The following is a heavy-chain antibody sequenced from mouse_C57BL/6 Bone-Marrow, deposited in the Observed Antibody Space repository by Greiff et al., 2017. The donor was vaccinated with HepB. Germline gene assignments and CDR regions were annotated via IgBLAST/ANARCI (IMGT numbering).Heavy chain of an antibody. J-gene: IGHJ3*01. D-gene: IGHD1-1*01. V-gene: IGHV5-4*01. CDR2: ISDGGSYT. CDR1: GFTFSSYA. CDR3: ARDDIYGSSSTFFAY. Sequence: EVKLMESGGGLVKPGGSLKLSCAASGFTFSSYAMSWVRQTPEKRLEWVATISDGGSYTYYPDNVKGRFTISRDNAKNNLYLQMSHLKSEDTAMYYCARDDIYGSSSTFFAYWGQGTLVTVSS.